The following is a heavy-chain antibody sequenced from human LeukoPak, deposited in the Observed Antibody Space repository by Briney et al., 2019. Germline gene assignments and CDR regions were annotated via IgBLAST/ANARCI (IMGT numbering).Heavy chain of an antibody. J-gene: IGHJ4*02. Sequence: GGSLRLSCAASGFTFSDYYVSWIRQAPGKGLEWVSYISSSSSYTNYADSVKGRFTISRDNSKNTLYLQMNGLRAEDTAVYYCARAHSSTWYFDCWGQGTLVTVSS. CDR3: ARAHSSTWYFDC. D-gene: IGHD6-13*01. CDR1: GFTFSDYY. V-gene: IGHV3-11*05. CDR2: ISSSSSYT.